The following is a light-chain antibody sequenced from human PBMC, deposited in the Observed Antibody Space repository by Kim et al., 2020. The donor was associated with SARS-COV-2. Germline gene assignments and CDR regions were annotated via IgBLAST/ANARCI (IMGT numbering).Light chain of an antibody. CDR3: QAWDSSTVV. V-gene: IGLV3-1*01. CDR1: KWGDKY. CDR2: QDS. Sequence: VSRGQTASITCAGDKWGDKYACWYQHKPGQSPVLVIYQDSKRPSGIPERFSGSNSGNTATLTISGTQAMDEADYYCQAWDSSTVVFGGGTQLTVL. J-gene: IGLJ2*01.